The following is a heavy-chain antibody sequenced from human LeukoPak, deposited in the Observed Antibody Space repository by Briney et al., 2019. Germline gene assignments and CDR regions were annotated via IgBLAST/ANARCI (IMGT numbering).Heavy chain of an antibody. CDR3: ARESVAGSRFDY. J-gene: IGHJ4*02. CDR2: IIPIFGTA. Sequence: GASVKVSCKASGGTFSSYAISWVRQAPGQGLEWMGGIIPIFGTANYAQKFQGRVTITADESTSTAYMELSSLRSEDTAVYYCARESVAGSRFDYWGQGTLVTVSS. D-gene: IGHD6-19*01. CDR1: GGTFSSYA. V-gene: IGHV1-69*13.